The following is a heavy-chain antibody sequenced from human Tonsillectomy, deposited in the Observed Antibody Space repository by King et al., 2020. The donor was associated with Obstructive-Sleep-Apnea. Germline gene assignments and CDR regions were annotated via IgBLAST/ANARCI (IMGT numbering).Heavy chain of an antibody. V-gene: IGHV4-4*02. CDR3: ARAPSLTPVAYFDY. J-gene: IGHJ4*02. Sequence: VQLQESGPGLVKPSGTLSLTCAVSGGSISSSNWWSWVRQPPGKGLEWIGEIYHSESTNYNPSLKSRVTISVDKSQNQFSLKLSSVTAADTAVYYCARAPSLTPVAYFDYWGQGTLVTVSS. CDR1: GGSISSSNW. D-gene: IGHD2-15*01. CDR2: IYHSEST.